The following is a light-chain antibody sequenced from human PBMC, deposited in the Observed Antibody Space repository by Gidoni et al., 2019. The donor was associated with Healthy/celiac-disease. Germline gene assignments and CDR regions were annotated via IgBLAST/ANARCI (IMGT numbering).Light chain of an antibody. CDR1: SGHSSYI. CDR3: ETWDSNTHWV. V-gene: IGLV4-60*02. Sequence: QPVLTQSSSASASLGSSVKLTCTLSSGHSSYIIAWPQQQPGKAPRYLMKLEGSGSYNKGSGVPDRFSGSSSGADRYLTISNLQFEDEADYYCETWDSNTHWVFGGGTKLTVL. CDR2: LEGSGSY. J-gene: IGLJ3*02.